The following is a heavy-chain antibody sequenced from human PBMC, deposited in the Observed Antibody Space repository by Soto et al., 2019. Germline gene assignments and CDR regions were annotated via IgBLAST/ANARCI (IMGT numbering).Heavy chain of an antibody. V-gene: IGHV1-69*04. CDR3: AREYELRFLEWLPHNWFDP. J-gene: IGHJ5*02. D-gene: IGHD3-3*01. CDR1: GGTFSSYT. Sequence: SVKVSCKASGGTFSSYTISWVRQAPGQGLEWMGRIIPILGIANYAQKFQGRVTITADKSTSTAYMELSSLRSEDTAVYYCAREYELRFLEWLPHNWFDPWGQGTLVTVS. CDR2: IIPILGIA.